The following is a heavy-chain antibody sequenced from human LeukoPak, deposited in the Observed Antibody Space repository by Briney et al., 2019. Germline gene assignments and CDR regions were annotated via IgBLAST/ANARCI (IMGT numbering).Heavy chain of an antibody. Sequence: GGSLRLSCAASGSIFNSYGMHWVRQAPGKGLEWVAFIRYDGSNKYYADSVKGRFTISRDNSKNTLYLQMNSLRVEDTAVYYCATLPYYYDSSGSYYFDYWGQGTLVTVSS. J-gene: IGHJ4*02. CDR3: ATLPYYYDSSGSYYFDY. V-gene: IGHV3-30*02. CDR2: IRYDGSNK. CDR1: GSIFNSYG. D-gene: IGHD3-22*01.